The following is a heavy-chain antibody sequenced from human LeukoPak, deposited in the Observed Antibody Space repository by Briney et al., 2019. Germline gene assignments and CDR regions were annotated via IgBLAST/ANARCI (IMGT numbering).Heavy chain of an antibody. J-gene: IGHJ4*02. CDR1: GDSVTSGGYY. Sequence: SQTLSLTCTVSGDSVTSGGYYWNWIRKHPVKGLEWIGYIYYTGSTNYNPSLKSRINISADTSKNQFSLKLMSVTAADTAIYYCARSGLYYPGSGSFDYWGQGALVTVSS. V-gene: IGHV4-31*03. CDR3: ARSGLYYPGSGSFDY. D-gene: IGHD3-10*01. CDR2: IYYTGST.